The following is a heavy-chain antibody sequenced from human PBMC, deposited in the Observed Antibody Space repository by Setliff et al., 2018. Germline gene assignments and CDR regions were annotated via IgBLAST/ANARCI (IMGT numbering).Heavy chain of an antibody. CDR3: ARQTIFGSDAFDI. J-gene: IGHJ3*02. V-gene: IGHV5-51*01. CDR2: IYPGNSDT. CDR1: GYSFTNYW. Sequence: GESLTLSCKGSGYSFTNYWIGWVRQMPGKGLEWMGIIYPGNSDTRYSPSFQGQVTISADKSISTAYLQWSSLKASDTAMYYCARQTIFGSDAFDIWGQGTMVTVSS. D-gene: IGHD3-3*01.